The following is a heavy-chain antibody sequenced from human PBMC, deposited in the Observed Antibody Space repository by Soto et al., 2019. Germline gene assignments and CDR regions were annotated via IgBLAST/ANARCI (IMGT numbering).Heavy chain of an antibody. Sequence: PGGSLRLSCSASGFTFSSYAMHWVRQAPGKGLEYVSAISSNGGSTYYADSVKGRFNISRDNSKNTLYLQMSSLRAKDTAVNYCVEDHRNCGGDGYPGMWFAPGGKGTLVPVSS. J-gene: IGHJ5*02. CDR2: ISSNGGST. V-gene: IGHV3-64D*06. CDR1: GFTFSSYA. CDR3: VEDHRNCGGDGYPGMWFAP. D-gene: IGHD2-21*02.